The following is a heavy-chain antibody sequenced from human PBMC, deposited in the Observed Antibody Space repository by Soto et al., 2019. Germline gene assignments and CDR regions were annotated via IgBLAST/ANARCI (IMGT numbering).Heavy chain of an antibody. Sequence: QVQLVQSGAEVKQPGASVKVSCRTSGYTFTNYDIIWVRQATGQGPEWMGWMNPDSANTGYAQKFQGRVTLTRDTSISTAYMELNSLTSEDTAIYYCARAIRDQLLSDYWGQGSLVIVSS. CDR2: MNPDSANT. CDR3: ARAIRDQLLSDY. J-gene: IGHJ4*02. CDR1: GYTFTNYD. V-gene: IGHV1-8*01. D-gene: IGHD1-26*01.